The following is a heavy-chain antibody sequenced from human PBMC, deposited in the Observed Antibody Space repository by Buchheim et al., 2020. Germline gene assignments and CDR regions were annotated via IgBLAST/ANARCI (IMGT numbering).Heavy chain of an antibody. V-gene: IGHV4-59*01. Sequence: QVQLQESGPGLVKPSETLSLTCTVPGGSISSYYWSWIRQPPGKGLEWIGYIYYSGSTNYNPSLKSRVTISVDTSKNQFSLKLSSVTAADTAVYYCARVVGATTPLCYFDYWGQGTL. D-gene: IGHD1-26*01. J-gene: IGHJ4*02. CDR3: ARVVGATTPLCYFDY. CDR2: IYYSGST. CDR1: GGSISSYY.